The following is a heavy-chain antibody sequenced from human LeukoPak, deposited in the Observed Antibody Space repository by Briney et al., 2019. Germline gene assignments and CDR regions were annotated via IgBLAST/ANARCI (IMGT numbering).Heavy chain of an antibody. CDR1: AYTFIGYY. CDR2: LNPNSGGA. J-gene: IGHJ5*02. D-gene: IGHD1-26*01. CDR3: ARAVGPRGGNWFDP. V-gene: IGHV1-2*02. Sequence: ASVKVSCKASAYTFIGYYMHWVRQAPGQGLEWMGWLNPNSGGANYAQKFQGRVTMTRDTSINTAYMDLSSLRSEDTAVYYCARAVGPRGGNWFDPWGQGTLVTVSS.